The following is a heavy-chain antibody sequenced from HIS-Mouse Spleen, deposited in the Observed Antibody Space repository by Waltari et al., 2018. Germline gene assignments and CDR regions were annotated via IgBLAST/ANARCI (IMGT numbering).Heavy chain of an antibody. CDR2: IYYSGST. CDR1: GGSISSSSYH. V-gene: IGHV4-39*07. D-gene: IGHD6-13*01. Sequence: QLQLQESRPGPVKPAETLSLTCTGSGGSISSSSYHWRWIRQPPGKGREWIWSIYYSGSTYYNPSLKSRVTISVDTSKNQFSLKLSSVTVADTAVYYCAREIPYSSSWYDWYFDLWGRGTLVTVSS. CDR3: AREIPYSSSWYDWYFDL. J-gene: IGHJ2*01.